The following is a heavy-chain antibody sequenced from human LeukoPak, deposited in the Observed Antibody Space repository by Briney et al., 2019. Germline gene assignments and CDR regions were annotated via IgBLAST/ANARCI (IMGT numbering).Heavy chain of an antibody. Sequence: SETLSLTCAVYGGSFSGYYWSWIRQPPGKGLEWIGEINHSGSTNYNPSLKSRVTISVDTSKNQFSLKLSSVTAADTAVYYCARARSGWYYFDYWGQGTLVTASS. CDR2: INHSGST. CDR3: ARARSGWYYFDY. CDR1: GGSFSGYY. D-gene: IGHD6-19*01. J-gene: IGHJ4*02. V-gene: IGHV4-34*01.